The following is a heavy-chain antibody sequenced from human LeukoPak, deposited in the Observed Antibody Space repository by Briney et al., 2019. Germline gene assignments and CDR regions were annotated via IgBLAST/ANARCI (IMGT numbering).Heavy chain of an antibody. CDR2: VSWNSGTI. Sequence: GGSLRLSCAASGFTFSSYAMSWVRQAPGKGLEWVSGVSWNSGTIGYADSVKGRFTISRDNAKNSLYLQMNSLRAADTALYYCAKGEDMGYSYNWFDNWGQGTLVTVSS. J-gene: IGHJ4*02. CDR1: GFTFSSYA. V-gene: IGHV3-9*01. CDR3: AKGEDMGYSYNWFDN. D-gene: IGHD5-18*01.